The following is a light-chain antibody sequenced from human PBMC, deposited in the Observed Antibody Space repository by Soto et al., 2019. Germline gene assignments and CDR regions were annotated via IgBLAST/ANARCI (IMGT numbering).Light chain of an antibody. J-gene: IGLJ1*01. Sequence: QAVLTQPPSASGTPGQRVTISCSGSSSNIGSNTVNWYQQLPGTAPKLLIYSNDQRPSGVPDRFSGSKSGTSASLAISGLQSEDEADYSCAAWDDSLNGYVIGTGTKLTVL. CDR1: SSNIGSNT. CDR3: AAWDDSLNGYV. CDR2: SND. V-gene: IGLV1-44*01.